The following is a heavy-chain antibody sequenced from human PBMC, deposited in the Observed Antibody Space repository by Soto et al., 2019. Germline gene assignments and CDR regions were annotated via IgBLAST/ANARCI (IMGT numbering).Heavy chain of an antibody. CDR1: GGSITTYQ. CDR2: YSGFT. Sequence: PSETLSLTCTVSGGSITTYQWSWIRQPPGKGLEWIGGYSGFTNYNPSLESRATISVDHSKNQFFLTLRSVTAADTAVYYCARDYDDYSFFFDYWGQGALVTVSS. CDR3: ARDYDDYSFFFDY. J-gene: IGHJ4*02. V-gene: IGHV4-59*01. D-gene: IGHD3-22*01.